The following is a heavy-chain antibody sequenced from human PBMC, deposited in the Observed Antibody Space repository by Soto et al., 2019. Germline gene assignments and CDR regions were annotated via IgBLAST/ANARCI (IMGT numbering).Heavy chain of an antibody. Sequence: GESLKISCKGSGYSFTSYWIGWVRQMPGKGLEWMGIIYPGDSDTRYSPSFQGQVTISADKSISTAYLQWSSLKASDTAMYYCARHWGPYYDILTGYPNYYYGMDVWGQGTTVTVSS. CDR2: IYPGDSDT. CDR1: GYSFTSYW. J-gene: IGHJ6*02. V-gene: IGHV5-51*01. D-gene: IGHD3-9*01. CDR3: ARHWGPYYDILTGYPNYYYGMDV.